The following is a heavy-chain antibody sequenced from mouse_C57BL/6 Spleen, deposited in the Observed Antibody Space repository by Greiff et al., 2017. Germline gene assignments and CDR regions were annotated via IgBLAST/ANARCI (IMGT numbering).Heavy chain of an antibody. V-gene: IGHV1-19*01. Sequence: DVKLQESGPVLVKPGASVKMSCKASGYTFTDYYMNWVKQSHGKSLEWIGVINPYNGGTSYNQKFKGKATLTVDKSSSTAYMELNSLTSEDSAVYYCARTVKGYFDYWGQGTTLTVSS. J-gene: IGHJ2*01. CDR3: ARTVKGYFDY. CDR1: GYTFTDYY. D-gene: IGHD2-12*01. CDR2: INPYNGGT.